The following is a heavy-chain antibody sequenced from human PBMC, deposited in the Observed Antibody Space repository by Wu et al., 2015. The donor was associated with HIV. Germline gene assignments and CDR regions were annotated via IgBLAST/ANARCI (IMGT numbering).Heavy chain of an antibody. Sequence: QVHLVQSGAEVKKPGSSVKISCKASGGTLSSYALNWVRQAPGQGLEWMGRIRSIYDRNDAQKFQGRVTITADEATSTVYMELSSLRSEDTAVYFCARSHSPDSLHYYSPGYNRKIPPFDYWGHGTLVTVSS. CDR2: IRSIYDR. J-gene: IGHJ4*01. D-gene: IGHD3-22*01. V-gene: IGHV1-69*15. CDR1: GGTLSSYA. CDR3: ARSHSPDSLHYYSPGYNRKIPPFDY.